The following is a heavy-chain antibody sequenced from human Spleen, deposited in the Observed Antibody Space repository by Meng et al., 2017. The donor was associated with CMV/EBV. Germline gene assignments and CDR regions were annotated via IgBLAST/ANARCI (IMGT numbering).Heavy chain of an antibody. CDR3: ARVAAAGRGMDV. CDR2: IRYDGSNK. Sequence: GGSLRLSCAASGFTFSSYSMNWVRQAPGKGLKWVAFIRYDGSNKYYADSVKGRFTISRDNSKNTLYLQMNSLRAEDTAVYYCARVAAAGRGMDVWGQGTTVTVSS. CDR1: GFTFSSYS. V-gene: IGHV3-30*02. J-gene: IGHJ6*02. D-gene: IGHD6-13*01.